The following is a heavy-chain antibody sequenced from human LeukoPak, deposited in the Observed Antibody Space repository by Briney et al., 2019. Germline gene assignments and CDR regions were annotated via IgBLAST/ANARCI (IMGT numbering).Heavy chain of an antibody. J-gene: IGHJ4*02. CDR3: AKDRGDGYNSGYFVY. V-gene: IGHV4-4*08. CDR2: IYTSGST. CDR1: GGSISSYY. D-gene: IGHD5-24*01. Sequence: ASETLSLTCTVSGGSISSYYWSWIRQPPGKGLEWIGRIYTSGSTDYNPSLKSRVTISVDTSKNQFSLKLSSVTAADTAVYYCAKDRGDGYNSGYFVYWGQRTLVTVSS.